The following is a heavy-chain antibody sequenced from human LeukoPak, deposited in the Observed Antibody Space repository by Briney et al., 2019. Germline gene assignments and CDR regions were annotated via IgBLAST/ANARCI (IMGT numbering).Heavy chain of an antibody. V-gene: IGHV1-2*02. D-gene: IGHD5-18*01. Sequence: ASVKVSCKASGYTFTGYYMHWVRQAPGQGLEWMGWINPNSGGTNYAQKFQGRVTMTRDTSISTAYMELSRLRSDDTAVYYCARKFLYSCGPAFDYWGQGTLVTVSS. CDR2: INPNSGGT. CDR3: ARKFLYSCGPAFDY. CDR1: GYTFTGYY. J-gene: IGHJ4*02.